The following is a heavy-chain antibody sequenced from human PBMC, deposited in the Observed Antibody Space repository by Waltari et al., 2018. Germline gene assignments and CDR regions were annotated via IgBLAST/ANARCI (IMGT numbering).Heavy chain of an antibody. Sequence: QVQLVESGGGVVQPGRSLRLSCVASGFTFSSYGMHWVRQAPGKGLEWVAVISYDGSNKYYADSVKGRFTISRDNSKNTLYLQMNSLRAEDTAVYYCAKDLAKTGDRYLDYWGQGTLVTVSS. V-gene: IGHV3-30*18. CDR2: ISYDGSNK. J-gene: IGHJ4*02. CDR3: AKDLAKTGDRYLDY. D-gene: IGHD7-27*01. CDR1: GFTFSSYG.